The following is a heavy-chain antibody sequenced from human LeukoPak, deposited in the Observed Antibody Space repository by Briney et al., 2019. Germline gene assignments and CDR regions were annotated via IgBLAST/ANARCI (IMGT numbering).Heavy chain of an antibody. J-gene: IGHJ5*02. V-gene: IGHV1-69*01. CDR2: IMPIFGKA. CDR3: ARDWGMGPSSSWA. D-gene: IGHD6-13*01. CDR1: GGTFTNYA. Sequence: ASVKVSCKASGGTFTNYAFSWVRQAPGQGLEWMGGIMPIFGKANYAQKFQGRVTITADESTSTAYMELNSLGSEDTAMYYCARDWGMGPSSSWAWGQGTLVTVSS.